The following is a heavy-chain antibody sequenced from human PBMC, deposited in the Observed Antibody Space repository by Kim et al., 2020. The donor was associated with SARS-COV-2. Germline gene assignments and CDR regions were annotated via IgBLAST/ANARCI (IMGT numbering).Heavy chain of an antibody. CDR3: TPAGVLPGATGHV. Sequence: GGSLRLSCVVSGFTFSDYYMDWVRQAPGKGLEWVGRIRHKAKSYSTDYAASAKGRFTISRDDAKNSLYLQMSSLKSADTAVYYCTPAGVLPGATGHVWGQGTLVTVSS. V-gene: IGHV3-72*01. D-gene: IGHD2-2*01. CDR2: IRHKAKSYST. J-gene: IGHJ4*02. CDR1: GFTFSDYY.